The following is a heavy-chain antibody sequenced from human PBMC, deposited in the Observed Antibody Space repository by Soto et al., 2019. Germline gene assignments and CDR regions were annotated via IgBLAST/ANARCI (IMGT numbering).Heavy chain of an antibody. CDR3: ARQAALNYIDS. V-gene: IGHV3-11*01. CDR2: IDSRGRTL. Sequence: QVQLVESGGGLVKPGGTLRLSCVASEFTFSDYSMSWIRQAPRKGLDLLAFIDSRGRTLSYADSVSGRFTISRDNAENSVYLQMDTLRADYPAVYSCARQAALNYIDSWGEGNSVTLSS. CDR1: EFTFSDYS. D-gene: IGHD6-25*01. J-gene: IGHJ4*02.